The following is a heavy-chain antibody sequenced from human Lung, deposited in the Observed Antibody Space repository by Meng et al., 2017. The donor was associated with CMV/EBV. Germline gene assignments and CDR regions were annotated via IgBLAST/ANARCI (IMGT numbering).Heavy chain of an antibody. CDR1: RFTFSDFY. D-gene: IGHD6-19*01. J-gene: IGHJ6*02. CDR3: ASLRYSSGWLYYYYGMDV. Sequence: SXAASRFTFSDFYMNWIRQAPGKGLEWVSYIRSSGSSIYYADSVRGRFTISWDNAKNSLYLQMNSLRAEDTAVYYCASLRYSSGWLYYYYGMDVWXQGTTVTVSS. CDR2: IRSSGSSI. V-gene: IGHV3-11*04.